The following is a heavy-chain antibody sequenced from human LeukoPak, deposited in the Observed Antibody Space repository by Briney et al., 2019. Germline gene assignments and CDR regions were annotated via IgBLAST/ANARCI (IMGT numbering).Heavy chain of an antibody. D-gene: IGHD2-2*01. J-gene: IGHJ4*02. V-gene: IGHV3-48*02. CDR2: ISSSSNTV. Sequence: GGSLRLSCAASGFTFSDYSFNWLRQAPGKGLEWISFISSSSNTVYYADSVKGRFTISRDNARNSLYLQMNSLGDEDTAVYYCARDGSEGDIVVVPAAKYWGQGTLVTVSS. CDR1: GFTFSDYS. CDR3: ARDGSEGDIVVVPAAKY.